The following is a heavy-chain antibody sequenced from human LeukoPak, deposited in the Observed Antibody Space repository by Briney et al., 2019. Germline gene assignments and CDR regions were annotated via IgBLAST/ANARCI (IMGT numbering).Heavy chain of an antibody. D-gene: IGHD3-3*01. CDR3: ARSPPAGFTISGVVRNFDY. CDR1: GGSISSYY. Sequence: PSETLSLTCTVSGGSISSYYWSWIRQPPGKGLEWIGYIYYSGSTNYNPSLKSRVTISVDTSKNQFSLKLSSVTAADTAVYYCARSPPAGFTISGVVRNFDYWGQGTLVTVSS. CDR2: IYYSGST. J-gene: IGHJ4*02. V-gene: IGHV4-59*01.